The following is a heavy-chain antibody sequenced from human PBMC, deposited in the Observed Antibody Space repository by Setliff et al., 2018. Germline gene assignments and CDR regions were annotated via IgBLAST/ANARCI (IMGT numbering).Heavy chain of an antibody. CDR1: GFTFSDYY. V-gene: IGHV3-23*01. CDR3: AKRALTSTMVASGGDFDY. J-gene: IGHJ4*02. D-gene: IGHD3-10*01. CDR2: IGGRGIST. Sequence: PGGSLRLSCAASGFTFSDYYMSWIRQAPGKGLEWVSGIGGRGISTYYADSVKGRFIISRDNSENTLYLQMNSLRVEDTGIYYRAKRALTSTMVASGGDFDYWAQGTLVTVSS.